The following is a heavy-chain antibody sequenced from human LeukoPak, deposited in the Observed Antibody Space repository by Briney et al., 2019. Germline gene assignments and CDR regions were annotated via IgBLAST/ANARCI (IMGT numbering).Heavy chain of an antibody. J-gene: IGHJ5*02. V-gene: IGHV3-30-3*01. Sequence: GGSLRFSCAASGFTFSSYAMHWVRQAPGKGLEWVAVISYDGSNKYYADSVKGRFTISRDNSKNTLYLQMNSLRAEDTAVYYCARDGIAAAVGWFDPWGQGTLVTVSS. CDR3: ARDGIAAAVGWFDP. CDR2: ISYDGSNK. CDR1: GFTFSSYA. D-gene: IGHD6-13*01.